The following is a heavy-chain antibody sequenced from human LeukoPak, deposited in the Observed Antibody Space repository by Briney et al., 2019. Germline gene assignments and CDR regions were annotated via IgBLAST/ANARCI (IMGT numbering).Heavy chain of an antibody. V-gene: IGHV3-48*04. D-gene: IGHD3-10*01. CDR1: GFTFSSYW. CDR2: ISSSGSTI. Sequence: GGSLRLSCAASGFTFSSYWMHWVRQAPGKGLEWVSYISSSGSTIYYADSVKGRFTISRDNAKNSLYLQMNSLRAEDTAVYYCARGFGSGTYYYCYYMDVWGKGTTVTVSS. J-gene: IGHJ6*03. CDR3: ARGFGSGTYYYCYYMDV.